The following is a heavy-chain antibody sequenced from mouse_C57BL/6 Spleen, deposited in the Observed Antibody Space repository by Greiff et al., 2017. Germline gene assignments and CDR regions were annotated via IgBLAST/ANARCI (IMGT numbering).Heavy chain of an antibody. J-gene: IGHJ4*01. CDR1: GYTFTDYN. CDR2: INPNNGGT. CDR3: ARRGNYDDGDYYAMDY. V-gene: IGHV1-18*01. D-gene: IGHD2-4*01. Sequence: VQLRQSGPELVKPGASVKIPCKASGYTFTDYNMDWVKQSHGKSLEWIGDINPNNGGTIYNQKFKGKATLTVDKSSSTAYMELRSLTSEDTAVYYCARRGNYDDGDYYAMDYWGQGTSVTVSS.